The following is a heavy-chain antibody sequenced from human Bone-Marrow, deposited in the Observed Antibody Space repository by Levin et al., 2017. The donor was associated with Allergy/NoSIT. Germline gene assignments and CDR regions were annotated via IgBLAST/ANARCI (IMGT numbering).Heavy chain of an antibody. CDR2: ITRSSNYI. CDR1: GFTFNSHS. V-gene: IGHV3-21*01. CDR3: AREYYYDNGGTW. J-gene: IGHJ4*02. Sequence: GESLKISCVSSGFTFNSHSMNWVRQAPGKGLEWVASITRSSNYIYYADSVKGRFTISRDNAKKSLYLQMNSLRAEDTAVYYCAREYYYDNGGTWWGQGILVTVSS. D-gene: IGHD3-22*01.